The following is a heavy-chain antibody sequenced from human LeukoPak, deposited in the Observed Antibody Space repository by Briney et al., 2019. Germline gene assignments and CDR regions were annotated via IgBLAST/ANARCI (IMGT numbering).Heavy chain of an antibody. J-gene: IGHJ4*02. CDR1: GGSISSYY. CDR2: IYYSGST. CDR3: ARHAVYAGSGWAFDY. D-gene: IGHD6-19*01. V-gene: IGHV4-59*08. Sequence: PSETLSLTCTVSGGSISSYYWSWIRQPPGKGLEWIGYIYYSGSTNYNPSLKSRVTISVDTSVNQFSLKLSSVTAADTAVYFCARHAVYAGSGWAFDYWGQGTLVTVFS.